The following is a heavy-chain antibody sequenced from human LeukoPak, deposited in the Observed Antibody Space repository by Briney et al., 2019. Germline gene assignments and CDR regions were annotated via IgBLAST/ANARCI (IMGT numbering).Heavy chain of an antibody. D-gene: IGHD3-9*01. Sequence: GGSLRLSCAASGFTFSSYWMHWVRQAPGKGLVWVSRINSDGSSTGYADSVKGRFTISRDNAKNTLYLQMNSLRAEDTAVYYCARDHYDILTGYSHDFDYWGQGTLVTVSS. CDR1: GFTFSSYW. J-gene: IGHJ4*02. CDR3: ARDHYDILTGYSHDFDY. V-gene: IGHV3-74*01. CDR2: INSDGSST.